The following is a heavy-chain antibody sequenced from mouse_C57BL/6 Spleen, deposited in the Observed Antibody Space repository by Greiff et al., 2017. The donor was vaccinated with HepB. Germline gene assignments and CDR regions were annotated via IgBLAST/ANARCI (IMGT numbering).Heavy chain of an antibody. CDR2: INPNNGGT. CDR3: ARLLWSLDY. Sequence: EVQLQQSGPELVKPGASVKIPCKASGYTFTDYNMDWVKQSHGKSLEWIGDINPNNGGTIYNQKFKGKATLTVDKSSSTAYMELRSLTSEDTAVYYCARLLWSLDYWGQGTTLTVAS. J-gene: IGHJ2*01. D-gene: IGHD1-1*02. CDR1: GYTFTDYN. V-gene: IGHV1-18*01.